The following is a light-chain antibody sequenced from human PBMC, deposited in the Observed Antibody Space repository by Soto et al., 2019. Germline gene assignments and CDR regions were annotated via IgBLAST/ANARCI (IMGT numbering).Light chain of an antibody. CDR2: EDN. CDR1: SGSIASNY. V-gene: IGLV6-57*01. CDR3: QSYDSSNHGV. J-gene: IGLJ3*02. Sequence: NFMLTQPHSVSASPGKTVTISCTRSSGSIASNYVQWYQLRPGSSPTTVIFEDNQRPSGVPDRFSGSIDSSSNSASLTISGLKTEDEADYYCQSYDSSNHGVFGGGTKLTVL.